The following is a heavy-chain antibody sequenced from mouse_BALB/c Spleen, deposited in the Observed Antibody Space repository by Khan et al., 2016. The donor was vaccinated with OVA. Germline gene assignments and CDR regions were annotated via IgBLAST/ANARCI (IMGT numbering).Heavy chain of an antibody. J-gene: IGHJ2*01. Sequence: QIQLVQSGAERAKPGASVKMSCKASGYTFTTYWMHWVKQRPGRGLEWIGYINPTSGYTDYNEKFKDRATLSADKSFSKAYMQLSSLTSEDSAVYYGTRDRIDYWGQGTTLTVSS. V-gene: IGHV1-7*01. CDR2: INPTSGYT. CDR3: TRDRIDY. CDR1: GYTFTTYW.